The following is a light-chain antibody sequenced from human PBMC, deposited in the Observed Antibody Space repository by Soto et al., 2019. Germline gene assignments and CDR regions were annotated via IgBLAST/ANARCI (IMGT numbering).Light chain of an antibody. CDR2: YET. CDR3: QVWDSSTDLPV. CDR1: NIGTNS. J-gene: IGLJ3*02. V-gene: IGLV3-21*04. Sequence: SYELTQPPSVSVAPGKTASITCGGNNIGTNSVHWYQQKPGQAPVLVIHYETDRPSGIPERFSGSNSGNTATLTISRVEAGDEADYYCQVWDSSTDLPVFGGGTKVTVL.